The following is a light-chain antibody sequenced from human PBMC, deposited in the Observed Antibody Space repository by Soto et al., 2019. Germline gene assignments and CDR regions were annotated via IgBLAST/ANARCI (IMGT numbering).Light chain of an antibody. J-gene: IGKJ5*01. CDR3: QRSFSTILIP. Sequence: DIQMTQSPSFLSASVGDRVTISCRASQAINTYLNWYQQKPGKAPKLLIYGTSDLQNGVPSRFXVGGSGTDLRLTISILQPEDFTTYSCQRSFSTILIPVGQETRLE. CDR1: QAINTY. CDR2: GTS. V-gene: IGKV1-39*01.